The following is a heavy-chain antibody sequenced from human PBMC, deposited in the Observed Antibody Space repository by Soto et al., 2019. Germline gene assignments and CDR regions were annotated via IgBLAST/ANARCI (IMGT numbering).Heavy chain of an antibody. J-gene: IGHJ4*02. Sequence: EVQLVESGGGLAQPGGSLRLSCVASGFTFSYYEMNWVRQAPGKGLEWISYITSSGDRAQYADSVKGRFTISRDNTKNLLYLQMNSLSAEDTGLYYCARDIFDNWGQGALVTGSS. CDR2: ITSSGDRA. CDR3: ARDIFDN. V-gene: IGHV3-48*03. CDR1: GFTFSYYE.